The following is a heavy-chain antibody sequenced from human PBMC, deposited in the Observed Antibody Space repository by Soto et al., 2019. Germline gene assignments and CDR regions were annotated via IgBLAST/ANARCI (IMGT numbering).Heavy chain of an antibody. V-gene: IGHV3-53*01. D-gene: IGHD3-22*01. J-gene: IGHJ4*02. CDR3: ARDALYDSSGSRRSGFDY. CDR1: GFTVSSNY. Sequence: PGGSLRLSCAASGFTVSSNYMSWVRQAPGKGLEWVSVIYSGGSTYYADSVKGRFTISRDNSKNTLYLQMNSLRAEDTAVYYCARDALYDSSGSRRSGFDYWGQGTLVTVSS. CDR2: IYSGGST.